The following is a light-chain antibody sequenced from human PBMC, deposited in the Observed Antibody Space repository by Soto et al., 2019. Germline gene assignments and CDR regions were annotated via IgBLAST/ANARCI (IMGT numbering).Light chain of an antibody. CDR1: SSNIGSNS. J-gene: IGLJ3*02. V-gene: IGLV1-47*01. CDR3: ATWDDILSGVV. CDR2: TNN. Sequence: QSVLTQPPSASGTPGQRVTISCSGSSSNIGSNSVYWYQQLPKMAPKLLIYTNNQRPSGVPDRFSGSKSGISASLAISGLRSEDEADYYCATWDDILSGVVFGGGTQLTV.